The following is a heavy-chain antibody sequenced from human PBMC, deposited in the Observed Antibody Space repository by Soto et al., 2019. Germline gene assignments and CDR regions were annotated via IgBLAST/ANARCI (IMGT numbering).Heavy chain of an antibody. CDR2: ISGNGGNT. V-gene: IGHV3-23*01. CDR3: VTIRVVVATTPGNTDYFDY. CDR1: GFTFSSYA. J-gene: IGHJ4*02. Sequence: EVQLLESGGGLVQPGGSLRLSCAASGFTFSSYAMSWVRQAPGKGLEWVSIISGNGGNTYYADSVKGRFTISRDNPKNTLYLQMNSLRAEDTAVYYCVTIRVVVATTPGNTDYFDYWGQGTLVTVSS. D-gene: IGHD2-15*01.